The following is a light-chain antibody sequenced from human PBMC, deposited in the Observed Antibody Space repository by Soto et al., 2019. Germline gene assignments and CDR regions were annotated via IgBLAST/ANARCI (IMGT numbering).Light chain of an antibody. Sequence: DIQLTQSPSFLSASVGDRVTITCRASQGISSYLAWYQQKPGKAPKLLIYAASTLQSGVPSRFSGSGSGTEFPLTISSLQPEDFATYYCQQLNSYPFTFGQGPRLEIK. CDR2: AAS. CDR3: QQLNSYPFT. V-gene: IGKV1-9*01. J-gene: IGKJ5*01. CDR1: QGISSY.